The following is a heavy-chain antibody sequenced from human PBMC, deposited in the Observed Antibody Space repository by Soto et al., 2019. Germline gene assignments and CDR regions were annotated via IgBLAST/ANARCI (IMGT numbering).Heavy chain of an antibody. CDR1: GYTLTELS. D-gene: IGHD6-19*01. CDR2: FDPEDGET. J-gene: IGHJ6*02. V-gene: IGHV1-24*01. CDR3: ATLGYSSGWYAVGTVSPDYYYYGMDV. Sequence: ASVKVSCKVSGYTLTELSMHWVRQAPGKGLEWMGGFDPEDGETIYAQKFQGRVTMTEDTSTDTAYMELSSLRSEDTAVYYCATLGYSSGWYAVGTVSPDYYYYGMDVWGQGTTVTVSS.